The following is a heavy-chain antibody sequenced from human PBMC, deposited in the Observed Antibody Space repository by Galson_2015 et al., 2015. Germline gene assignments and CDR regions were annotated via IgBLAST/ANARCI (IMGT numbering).Heavy chain of an antibody. CDR3: ARGTAERDAFDI. V-gene: IGHV1-8*01. Sequence: SVKVSCKASGYTFPSYDINWGRQATGQGLEWMGWMNPNSGNTGYAQKFQGRVTMTRNTSISTAYMELGSLRSEDTAVYYCARGTAERDAFDIWGQGIMVTVSS. J-gene: IGHJ3*02. CDR2: MNPNSGNT. CDR1: GYTFPSYD.